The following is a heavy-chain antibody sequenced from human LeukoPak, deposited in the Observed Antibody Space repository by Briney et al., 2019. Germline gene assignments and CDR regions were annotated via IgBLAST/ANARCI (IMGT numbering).Heavy chain of an antibody. CDR1: GGSISSSNW. V-gene: IGHV4-4*02. D-gene: IGHD5-18*01. CDR3: ARQSGYSNGFDY. J-gene: IGHJ4*02. Sequence: SETLSLTCAVSGGSISSSNWWSWVRQPPGKGLEWIGEIYHSGSTNYNPSLKSRVTMPVDKSKNQFSLKLSSVTAADTAVYYCARQSGYSNGFDYWGQGTLVTVSS. CDR2: IYHSGST.